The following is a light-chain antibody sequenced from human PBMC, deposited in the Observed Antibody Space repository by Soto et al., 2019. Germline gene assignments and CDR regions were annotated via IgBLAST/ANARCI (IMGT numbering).Light chain of an antibody. Sequence: EIVLTQSPGTLSLSPGESTTLSCRASQNVGSRYLAWYQQKPGQAPRLLIYGTSNRATGIPDRFSGSGSGTDFSLTISSLEPGDLAVYYCQQYGSSPRTFGQGTKVESK. CDR2: GTS. J-gene: IGKJ1*01. CDR3: QQYGSSPRT. V-gene: IGKV3-20*01. CDR1: QNVGSRY.